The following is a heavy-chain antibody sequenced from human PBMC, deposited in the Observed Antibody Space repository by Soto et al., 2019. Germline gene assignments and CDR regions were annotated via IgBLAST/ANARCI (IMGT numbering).Heavy chain of an antibody. Sequence: GGSLRLSCAASGFTFSSYGMHWVRQAPGKGLEWVAVISYDGSNKYYADSVKGRFTISRDNSKNTLYLQMNSLRAEDTAVYYCAKVEGSGWYRFIGTDVWGQGTTVTVYS. CDR2: ISYDGSNK. D-gene: IGHD6-19*01. CDR3: AKVEGSGWYRFIGTDV. J-gene: IGHJ6*02. V-gene: IGHV3-30*18. CDR1: GFTFSSYG.